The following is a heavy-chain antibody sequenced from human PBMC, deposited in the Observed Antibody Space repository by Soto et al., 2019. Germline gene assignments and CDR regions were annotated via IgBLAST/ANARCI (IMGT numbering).Heavy chain of an antibody. V-gene: IGHV1-3*01. CDR1: GYTFTSYA. D-gene: IGHD1-26*01. CDR3: ARSPRPGAGRIVGATLFDY. CDR2: INAGNGNT. Sequence: QVQLVQSGAEVKKPGASVKVSCKASGYTFTSYAMHWVRQAPGQRLEWMGWINAGNGNTKYSQKFQGRVTITRDTSASTAYMELSSLRSEDTAVYYCARSPRPGAGRIVGATLFDYWGQGTLVTVSS. J-gene: IGHJ4*02.